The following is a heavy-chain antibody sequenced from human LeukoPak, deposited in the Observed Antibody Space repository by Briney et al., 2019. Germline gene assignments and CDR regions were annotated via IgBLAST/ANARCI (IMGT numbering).Heavy chain of an antibody. CDR3: AKDLYNYGAKVTYNWFDP. Sequence: GGSLRLSCAASGFTFSSYGMHWVRQAPGKGLEWVAFIRYDGSNKYYADSVKGRFTISRDNSKNTLYLQMNSLRAEDTAVYYCAKDLYNYGAKVTYNWFDPWGQGTLVTVSS. CDR2: IRYDGSNK. D-gene: IGHD4-17*01. V-gene: IGHV3-30*02. CDR1: GFTFSSYG. J-gene: IGHJ5*02.